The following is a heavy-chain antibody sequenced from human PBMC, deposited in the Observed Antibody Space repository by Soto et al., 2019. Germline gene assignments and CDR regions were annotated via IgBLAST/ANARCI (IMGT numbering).Heavy chain of an antibody. Sequence: SETLSLTCTVSGGSISSGTYYWSWFRQLPAEGLEWIGYIYHSGRSYYNLSLKSRATLSVDTSKNQFSLNLSSVTAADTAVYYCARGNTMVRGVINYFDPWGQGSLVTVSS. J-gene: IGHJ5*02. CDR3: ARGNTMVRGVINYFDP. D-gene: IGHD3-10*01. V-gene: IGHV4-31*03. CDR2: IYHSGRS. CDR1: GGSISSGTYY.